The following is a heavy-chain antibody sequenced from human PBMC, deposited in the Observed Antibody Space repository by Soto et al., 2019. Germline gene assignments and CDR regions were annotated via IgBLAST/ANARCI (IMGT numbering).Heavy chain of an antibody. CDR3: AREYDGGDRDYYGLDV. J-gene: IGHJ6*02. D-gene: IGHD2-21*02. Sequence: QVQLQQSGPGLVKPSQTLSLTCTVSGGSISYEYYHWTWIRQSPGKVLEWIGYIHYSGSIIYNPSFKSRVTISVETSKKQFSLQLSSVTAADTAVYFCAREYDGGDRDYYGLDVWGQGTTVTVSS. CDR2: IHYSGSI. CDR1: GGSISYEYYH. V-gene: IGHV4-30-4*08.